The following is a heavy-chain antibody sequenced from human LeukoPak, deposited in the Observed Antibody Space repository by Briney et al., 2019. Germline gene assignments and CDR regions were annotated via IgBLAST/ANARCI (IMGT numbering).Heavy chain of an antibody. D-gene: IGHD6-19*01. CDR1: GFTFSSYA. Sequence: GGSLRLSCAASGFTFSSYAMHWVRQAPGKGLEWVAVISYDGSNKYYADSVKGRFTISRDNSKNTLYLPMNSLRAEDTAVYYCARDLAVAVVYGMDVWGQGTTVTVSS. J-gene: IGHJ6*02. V-gene: IGHV3-30-3*01. CDR3: ARDLAVAVVYGMDV. CDR2: ISYDGSNK.